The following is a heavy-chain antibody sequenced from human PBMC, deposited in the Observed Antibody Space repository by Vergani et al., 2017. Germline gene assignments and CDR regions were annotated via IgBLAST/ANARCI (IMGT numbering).Heavy chain of an antibody. D-gene: IGHD6-13*01. CDR3: VKADSTSWGLFDY. CDR2: VRADGSTK. CDR1: GFTFSYYG. Sequence: QVQLVESGGAVVQPGGSLRLSCTASGFTFSYYGMHWVRQAPGKGLEWVAFVRADGSTKYYADSVKGRFTSSRDNSKNTLYLQMNTLRAEDTALYCCVKADSTSWGLFDYWGQGTLVTVSS. J-gene: IGHJ4*02. V-gene: IGHV3-30*02.